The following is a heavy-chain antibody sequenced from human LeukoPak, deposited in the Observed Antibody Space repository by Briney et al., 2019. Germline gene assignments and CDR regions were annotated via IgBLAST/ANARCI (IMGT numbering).Heavy chain of an antibody. CDR1: GYTFTSYC. J-gene: IGHJ2*01. D-gene: IGHD3-22*01. V-gene: IGHV1-46*01. CDR3: ARKAPHDTSGWYFDL. CDR2: INPSDGGA. Sequence: ASAKVSCKASGYTFTSYCMHWVRQAPGQGLEWMGIINPSDGGASYAQKFQGRLTMSRDTSTSTLYMELSSLRSEDMAIYYCARKAPHDTSGWYFDLWGRGTLVTVSS.